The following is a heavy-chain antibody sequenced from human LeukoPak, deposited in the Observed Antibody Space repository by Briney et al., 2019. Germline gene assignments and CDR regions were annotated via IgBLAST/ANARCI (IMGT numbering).Heavy chain of an antibody. J-gene: IGHJ4*02. CDR3: ARGLAYRQRWLRFMIEEDY. CDR2: INHSGST. V-gene: IGHV4-34*01. D-gene: IGHD5-12*01. CDR1: GGSFSGYY. Sequence: PSETLSLTCAVYGGSFSGYYWSWLRQPPGKGLGWIGEINHSGSTNYNPSLKSRVTISVDTSKNQFSLKLSSVTAADTAVYYCARGLAYRQRWLRFMIEEDYWGQGTLVTVSS.